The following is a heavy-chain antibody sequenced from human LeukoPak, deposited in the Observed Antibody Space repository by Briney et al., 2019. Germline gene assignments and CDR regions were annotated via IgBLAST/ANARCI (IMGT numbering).Heavy chain of an antibody. D-gene: IGHD1-14*01. CDR3: AKDRKRHNTVGGGFDY. V-gene: IGHV3-30*02. CDR1: GFIFKNFG. Sequence: PGGSLRLSCAASGFIFKNFGMHWVRQAPGKGLEWVAFIRYDGSKTYYADSVKGRFTISRDSSNNTLFLQMNSLRPEDTAVYFCAKDRKRHNTVGGGFDYWGQGTLVTVSS. CDR2: IRYDGSKT. J-gene: IGHJ4*02.